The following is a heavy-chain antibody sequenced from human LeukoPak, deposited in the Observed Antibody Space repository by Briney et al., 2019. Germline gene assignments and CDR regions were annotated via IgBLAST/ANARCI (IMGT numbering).Heavy chain of an antibody. CDR1: GGSISSGSYY. CDR3: ARSRYSSGWYYFDY. CDR2: IYTSGST. J-gene: IGHJ4*02. D-gene: IGHD6-19*01. V-gene: IGHV4-61*02. Sequence: PSETLSLTCTVSGGSISSGSYYWSWIRQPAGKGLEWIGRIYTSGSTNYNPSLKSRVTISVDTSKNQFSLKLSSVTAADTAVYYCARSRYSSGWYYFDYWGQGTLVTVSS.